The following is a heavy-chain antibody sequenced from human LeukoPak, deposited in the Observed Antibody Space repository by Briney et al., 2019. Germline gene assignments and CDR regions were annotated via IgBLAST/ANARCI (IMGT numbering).Heavy chain of an antibody. CDR2: IYHSGST. J-gene: IGHJ4*02. Sequence: SETLSLTCTVSGYSISSGYSCGWIRQTPGKGLEWIGSIYHSGSTYYNPSLKSRVTISVDTSKNQFSLKLSSVTAADTAVYYCARVTGYMIEDYFDYWGQGTLVTVSS. D-gene: IGHD3-22*01. V-gene: IGHV4-38-2*02. CDR3: ARVTGYMIEDYFDY. CDR1: GYSISSGYS.